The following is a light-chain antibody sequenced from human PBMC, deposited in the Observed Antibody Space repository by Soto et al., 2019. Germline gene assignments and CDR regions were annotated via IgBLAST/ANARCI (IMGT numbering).Light chain of an antibody. CDR2: ITS. J-gene: IGKJ1*01. V-gene: IGKV2-28*01. Sequence: VLTQSPLSLPVTPGEPASISCRSSQSLLHSNGHNYLDWYVQKPGQSPQLLIYITSTRASGVPDRFSGSGSGTDFTLKISRVEAEDVGVYYCMHARQTHVTFGQGTKVEIK. CDR3: MHARQTHVT. CDR1: QSLLHSNGHNY.